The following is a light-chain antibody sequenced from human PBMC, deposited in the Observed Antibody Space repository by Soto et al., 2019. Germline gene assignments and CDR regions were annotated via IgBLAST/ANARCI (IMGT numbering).Light chain of an antibody. CDR2: DVS. J-gene: IGLJ1*01. CDR1: SSDVGNYNS. V-gene: IGLV2-14*01. Sequence: QSALTQPASVFGSPGQSISISCTGTSSDVGNYNSVSWYQQRPGKVPKLMIYDVSNRPSGVSNRFSGSKSGNTASLTISGLQAEDEADYYCSSYTSSSTYVLGTGTKLTVL. CDR3: SSYTSSSTYV.